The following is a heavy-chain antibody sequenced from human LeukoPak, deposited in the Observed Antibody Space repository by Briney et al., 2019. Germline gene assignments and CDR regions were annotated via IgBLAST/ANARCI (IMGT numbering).Heavy chain of an antibody. CDR3: AKELTTERTPGVDS. J-gene: IGHJ4*02. Sequence: PGGSLRLSCTASGFTFSSYSMSWVRQGPGTGLGWVSAISGSGDTTFYADSVKGRFTISRDNSKKTLYLQVNSLRAEDTAVYFCAKELTTERTPGVDSWGQGTLVTVSS. V-gene: IGHV3-23*01. CDR2: ISGSGDTT. CDR1: GFTFSSYS. D-gene: IGHD4-17*01.